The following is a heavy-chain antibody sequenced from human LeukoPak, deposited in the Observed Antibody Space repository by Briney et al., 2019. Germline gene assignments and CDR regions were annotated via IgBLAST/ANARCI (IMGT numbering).Heavy chain of an antibody. CDR2: IYYSGNT. CDR1: GGSISSSSYY. J-gene: IGHJ4*02. CDR3: ARHREDILVVPFDY. D-gene: IGHD2-2*01. Sequence: SETLSLTCTVSGGSISSSSYYWGWIRQPPGKGLEWIGSIYYSGNTYYNPSLKSRVTISVDKSKNQFSLRLSSVTAADTAVYYCARHREDILVVPFDYWGQGTLVTVPS. V-gene: IGHV4-39*01.